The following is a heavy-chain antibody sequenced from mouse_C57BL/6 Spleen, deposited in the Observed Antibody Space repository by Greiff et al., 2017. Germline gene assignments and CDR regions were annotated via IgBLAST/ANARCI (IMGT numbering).Heavy chain of an antibody. CDR1: GFTFSSYG. CDR2: ISSGGSYT. D-gene: IGHD1-1*01. V-gene: IGHV5-6*01. J-gene: IGHJ4*01. Sequence: EVKLVESGGDLVKPGGSLKLSCAASGFTFSSYGMSWVRQTPDKRLEWVATISSGGSYTYYPDSVKGRFTISRDNAKNTLYLQMSSLKSEDTAMYYCARHALQLENYYAMDYWGQGTSVTVSS. CDR3: ARHALQLENYYAMDY.